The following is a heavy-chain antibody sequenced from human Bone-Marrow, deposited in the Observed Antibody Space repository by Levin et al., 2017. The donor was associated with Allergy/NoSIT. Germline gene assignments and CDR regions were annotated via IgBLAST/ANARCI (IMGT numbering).Heavy chain of an antibody. CDR3: ASNPRLAVTGMKGNH. V-gene: IGHV4-59*12. CDR1: GGSISSYY. J-gene: IGHJ5*02. Sequence: SETLSLTCTVSGGSISSYYWSWIRQPPGKGLEWIGYIYYSGSTNYNPSLKSRVTISVDTSKNQFSLKLSSVTAADTAVYYCASNPRLAVTGMKGNHWGQGTLVTVSS. D-gene: IGHD6-19*01. CDR2: IYYSGST.